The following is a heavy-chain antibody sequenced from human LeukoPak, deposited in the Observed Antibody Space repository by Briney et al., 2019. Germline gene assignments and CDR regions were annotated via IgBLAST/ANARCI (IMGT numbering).Heavy chain of an antibody. CDR2: ISYGGSNK. CDR3: ATYRQVLLPFES. Sequence: GGSLRLSCAASGFTFSSYAMHWVRQAPGKGLEWVAVISYGGSNKYYADSVKGRFTISRDNSKSTLSLQMNSLRAEDTAIYYCATYRQVLLPFESWGQGTLVTVSS. D-gene: IGHD2-8*02. J-gene: IGHJ4*02. CDR1: GFTFSSYA. V-gene: IGHV3-30*04.